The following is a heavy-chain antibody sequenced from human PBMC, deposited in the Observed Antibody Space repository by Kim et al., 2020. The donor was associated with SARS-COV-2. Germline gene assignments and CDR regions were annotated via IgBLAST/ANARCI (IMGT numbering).Heavy chain of an antibody. CDR1: GFTFSSYA. J-gene: IGHJ4*02. CDR3: ARANAVRGDSAFDY. Sequence: GGSLRLSCAASGFTFSSYAMHWVRQAPGKGLEWVAVISYDGSNKYYADSVKGRFTISRDNSKNTLYLQMNSLRAEDTAVYYCARANAVRGDSAFDYWGQG. CDR2: ISYDGSNK. V-gene: IGHV3-30*04. D-gene: IGHD2-21*01.